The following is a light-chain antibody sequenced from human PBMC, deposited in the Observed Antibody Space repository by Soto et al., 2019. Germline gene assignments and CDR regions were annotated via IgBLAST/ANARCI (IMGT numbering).Light chain of an antibody. Sequence: DIQMTQSPSSLSASIGDRVTITCRASQSISNYLNWYQQKPGDAPKILIYAASTLQSGVPSRFTGSGSGTDFTLSINGLQPEDSATYYCQQTFNVPRTFGQGTMLDI. CDR1: QSISNY. CDR2: AAS. V-gene: IGKV1-39*01. CDR3: QQTFNVPRT. J-gene: IGKJ2*02.